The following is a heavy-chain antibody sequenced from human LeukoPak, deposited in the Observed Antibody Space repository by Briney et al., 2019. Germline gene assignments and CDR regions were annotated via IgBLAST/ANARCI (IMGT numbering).Heavy chain of an antibody. Sequence: GESLKISCEGSGYSFATYWIAWVRQMPGKGLEWMGIIYPGDSDIRYSPSFQGQVTISADKSISTAYLQWSSLKASDTAMYYCARQRDSRAWGGAFDYWGQGTLVTVSS. CDR1: GYSFATYW. D-gene: IGHD6-19*01. J-gene: IGHJ4*02. CDR3: ARQRDSRAWGGAFDY. V-gene: IGHV5-51*01. CDR2: IYPGDSDI.